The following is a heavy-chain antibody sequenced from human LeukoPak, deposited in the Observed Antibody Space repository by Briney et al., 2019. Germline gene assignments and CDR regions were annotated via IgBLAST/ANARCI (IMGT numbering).Heavy chain of an antibody. V-gene: IGHV4-59*12. J-gene: IGHJ4*02. CDR2: IHYSGST. CDR3: ARDLDNSGWYVFDN. Sequence: SETLSLTCTVSGGFISWYYWSWRRQPPGKGLEWIGYIHYSGSTNSNPSLKSRVNISVDTSKNQFSLKLRSVTAADTAVYYCARDLDNSGWYVFDNWGQGNLVTVSS. CDR1: GGFISWYY. D-gene: IGHD6-19*01.